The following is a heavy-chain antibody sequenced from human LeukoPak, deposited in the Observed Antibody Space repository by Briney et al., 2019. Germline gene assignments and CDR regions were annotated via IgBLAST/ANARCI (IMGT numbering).Heavy chain of an antibody. D-gene: IGHD2-2*01. CDR2: IYYSGNT. J-gene: IGHJ5*02. V-gene: IGHV4-39*01. Sequence: SETLPLTYTVSGAYMSSSILYGVWIRQPPGKGLEWIGSIYYSGNTYYNPSLKSRLTISADTSKDQFSLKLDSVTAADTAVYYCARGYCSTTSYYDELLFD. CDR1: GAYMSSSILY. CDR3: ARGYCSTTSYYDELLFD.